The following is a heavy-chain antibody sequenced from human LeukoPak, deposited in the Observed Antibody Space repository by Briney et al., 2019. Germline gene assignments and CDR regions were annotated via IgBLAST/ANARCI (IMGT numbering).Heavy chain of an antibody. D-gene: IGHD6-19*01. V-gene: IGHV3-33*01. CDR1: GFTFSSYG. CDR3: ARVANLAVAPDY. J-gene: IGHJ4*02. Sequence: PGGSLRLSCAASGFTFSSYGMHWVRQAPGKGLEWVAVIWYDGSNKYYADSVKGRFTISRDNSKNTLYLQMNSLRAEDTAVYYCARVANLAVAPDYWGQGTLVIVSS. CDR2: IWYDGSNK.